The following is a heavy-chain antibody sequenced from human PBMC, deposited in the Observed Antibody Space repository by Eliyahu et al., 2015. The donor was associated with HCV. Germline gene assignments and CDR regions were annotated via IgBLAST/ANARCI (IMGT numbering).Heavy chain of an antibody. CDR1: GYTFTSYY. V-gene: IGHV1-46*01. CDR2: INPSGGST. J-gene: IGHJ4*02. D-gene: IGHD2-15*01. CDR3: ARDPIPYCSGGSCYLFDY. Sequence: QVQLVQSGAEVKKPGASVKVSCKASGYTFTSYYMHWVRQAPGQGLEWMGIINPSGGSTSYAQKFQGRVTMTRDTSTSTVYMELSSLRSEDTAVYYCARDPIPYCSGGSCYLFDYWGQGTLVTVSS.